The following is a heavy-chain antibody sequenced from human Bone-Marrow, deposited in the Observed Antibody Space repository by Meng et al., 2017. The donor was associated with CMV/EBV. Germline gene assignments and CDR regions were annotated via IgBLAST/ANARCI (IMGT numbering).Heavy chain of an antibody. CDR2: IRYDGSNK. V-gene: IGHV3-30*02. CDR3: AKGLEWFDP. CDR1: GFTFSSYG. J-gene: IGHJ5*02. Sequence: GESLKISCAACGFTFSSYGMHWVRQAPGKGLEWVAFIRYDGSNKYYADSVKGRFTISRDNSKNTLYLQMNSLRAEDTAVYYCAKGLEWFDPWGQGTLVTVSS. D-gene: IGHD3-16*01.